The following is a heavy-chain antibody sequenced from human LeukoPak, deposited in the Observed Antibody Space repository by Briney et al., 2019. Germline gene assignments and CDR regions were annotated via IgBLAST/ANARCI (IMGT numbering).Heavy chain of an antibody. CDR2: ISYDGSNK. CDR1: GFTFTTYA. CDR3: ARDHTSTSTYWDFDL. V-gene: IGHV3-30*07. J-gene: IGHJ2*01. D-gene: IGHD1-1*01. Sequence: GGSLTLSCAVSGFTFTTYAMTWGSQPPGKGLEWVAVISYDGSNKYYADFVKGRFTISRDNAKNTLYLQMNSLRVEDTATSDCARDHTSTSTYWDFDLWGRGTLVTVSS.